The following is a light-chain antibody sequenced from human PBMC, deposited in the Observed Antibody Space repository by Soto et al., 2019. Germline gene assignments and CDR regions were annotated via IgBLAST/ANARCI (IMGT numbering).Light chain of an antibody. CDR1: QSVNNIY. CDR2: GTS. Sequence: DIVLTQSPGTLSLSPGDRASLSCRASQSVNNIYLAWYQQKPGQAPRLLIYGTSSRTTGIPDRFSGSGSGTDFTHTISRLEPEDFAVYYCRHYGSSPPMYTFGQGAKLEIK. J-gene: IGKJ2*01. CDR3: RHYGSSPPMYT. V-gene: IGKV3-20*01.